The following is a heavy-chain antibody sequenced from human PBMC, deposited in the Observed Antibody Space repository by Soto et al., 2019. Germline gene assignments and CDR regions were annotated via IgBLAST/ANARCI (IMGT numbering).Heavy chain of an antibody. Sequence: VKVSCKASGGTFSSYAISWVRQAPGQGLEWMGGIIPIFGTANYAQKFQGRVTITADESTSTAYMELSSLRSEDTAVYYCASSFHSSSGYFDYWGQGTLVTVSS. CDR2: IIPIFGTA. V-gene: IGHV1-69*13. CDR1: GGTFSSYA. J-gene: IGHJ4*02. D-gene: IGHD6-6*01. CDR3: ASSFHSSSGYFDY.